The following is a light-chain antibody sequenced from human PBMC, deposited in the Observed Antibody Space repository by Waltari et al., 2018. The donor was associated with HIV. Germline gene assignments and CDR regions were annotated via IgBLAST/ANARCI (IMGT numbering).Light chain of an antibody. J-gene: IGLJ2*01. CDR1: SVSRDD. CDR2: EST. Sequence: SYELTQSPSVSVSPGQTARIACFGESVSRDDVNWYQWKTGQAPVMVIYESTKRSSRMSGRFSASRSGTTATLTITGVRTEDEADYFCQSADTSPSKAIFGGGTK. V-gene: IGLV3-25*03. CDR3: QSADTSPSKAI.